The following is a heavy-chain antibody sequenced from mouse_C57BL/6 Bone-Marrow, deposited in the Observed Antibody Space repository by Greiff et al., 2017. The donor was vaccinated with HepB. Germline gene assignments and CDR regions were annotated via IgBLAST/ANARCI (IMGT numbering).Heavy chain of an antibody. J-gene: IGHJ4*01. CDR1: GYTFTSYW. D-gene: IGHD2-3*01. CDR2: IHPNSGST. V-gene: IGHV1-64*01. Sequence: QVQLKQPGAELVKPGASVKLSCKASGYTFTSYWMHWVKQRPGQGLEWIGMIHPNSGSTNYNEKFKSKATLTVDKSSSTAYMQLSSLTSEDSAVYYRARGWLLRAMDYWGQGTSVTVSS. CDR3: ARGWLLRAMDY.